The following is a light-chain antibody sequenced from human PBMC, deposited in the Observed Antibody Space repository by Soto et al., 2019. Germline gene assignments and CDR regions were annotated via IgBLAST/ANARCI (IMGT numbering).Light chain of an antibody. V-gene: IGKV1-27*01. CDR2: AAS. CDR3: QKYNSAPLT. Sequence: DVDFTHSPCSLCASVGDRVTITCRASQGISNYLAWYQQKPGKVPILLIYAASTLQSGVPSRFSGSGSGTDFTLTISTLQPEDVATYYCQKYNSAPLTFGGGTKVDIK. J-gene: IGKJ4*01. CDR1: QGISNY.